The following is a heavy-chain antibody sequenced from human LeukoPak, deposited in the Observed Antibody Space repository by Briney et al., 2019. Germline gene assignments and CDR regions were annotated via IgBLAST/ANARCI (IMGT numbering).Heavy chain of an antibody. CDR2: IYTSGSN. Sequence: SETLSLTCTVSGGSIGSYYWSWVRQPAGKGLEWIGRIYTSGSNNYNLSLKSRVTMSVDTSKNQFSLKLSSVTAADTAMYYCARDNEVAARSFDYWGQGTLVTVSS. J-gene: IGHJ4*02. CDR3: ARDNEVAARSFDY. D-gene: IGHD6-6*01. CDR1: GGSIGSYY. V-gene: IGHV4-4*07.